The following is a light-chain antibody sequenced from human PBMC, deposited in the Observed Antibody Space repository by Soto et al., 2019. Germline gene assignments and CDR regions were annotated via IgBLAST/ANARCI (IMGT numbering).Light chain of an antibody. Sequence: EIVLTPSPVTLSLTKRERATRSCRASQSVSGSYLAWYQQKPGQAPSLLIYGASNRATGLPDRFSGSGSGTAFTLTISRLESAEFAVYYCQQYAASPRTFGQGSKVDFK. CDR2: GAS. CDR3: QQYAASPRT. CDR1: QSVSGSY. J-gene: IGKJ1*01. V-gene: IGKV3-20*01.